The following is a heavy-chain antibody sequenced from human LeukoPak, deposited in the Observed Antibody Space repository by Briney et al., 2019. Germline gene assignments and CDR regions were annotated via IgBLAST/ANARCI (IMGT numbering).Heavy chain of an antibody. CDR3: ARVRAADENWFDP. Sequence: PSETLSLTCTVSGGSISSYYWSWIRQPPGKGLEWIGYIYYSGSTNYNPSLKSRVTISVDTSKNQFSLKLSSVTAADTAVYYCARVRAADENWFDPWGQGTLATVSS. D-gene: IGHD6-13*01. CDR1: GGSISSYY. V-gene: IGHV4-59*01. J-gene: IGHJ5*02. CDR2: IYYSGST.